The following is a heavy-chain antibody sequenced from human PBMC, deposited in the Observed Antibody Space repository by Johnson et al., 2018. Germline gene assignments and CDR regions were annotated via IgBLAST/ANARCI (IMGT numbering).Heavy chain of an antibody. V-gene: IGHV3-66*01. J-gene: IGHJ4*02. Sequence: EVQLVESGGGLVQPGGSLRLSCAASGFTVSSNYMTWVRQPPGKGLEWVSVIYSGGTTYYADSVKGRFTTSRDNANNSLYLQMDSLRVEDKAMYYCAVLVKSPTGQKSYNYWGQGTLVTVSS. CDR3: AVLVKSPTGQKSYNY. D-gene: IGHD3-10*01. CDR2: IYSGGTT. CDR1: GFTVSSNY.